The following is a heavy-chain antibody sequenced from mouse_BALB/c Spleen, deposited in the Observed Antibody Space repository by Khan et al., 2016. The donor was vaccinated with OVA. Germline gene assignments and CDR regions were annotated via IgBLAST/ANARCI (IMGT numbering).Heavy chain of an antibody. CDR1: GFSLTSYG. CDR3: ARNTFYYTMDY. V-gene: IGHV2-6*02. J-gene: IGHJ4*01. Sequence: QVQLKESGPGLVAPSQSLSITCTVSGFSLTSYGVHWVRQPPGKGLEWLVVIWSDGYTTYNSALKSRLSISKDNSKSHVFLKINSLQTDDTAVDYCARNTFYYTMDYWGQGTSVTVSA. CDR2: IWSDGYT.